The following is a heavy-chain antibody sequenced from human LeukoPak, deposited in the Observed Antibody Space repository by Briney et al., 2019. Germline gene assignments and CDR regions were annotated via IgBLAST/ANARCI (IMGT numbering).Heavy chain of an antibody. Sequence: PGGSLRLSCAASGFTFDDYAMHWVRQAPGNGLEWVSGISWNSGSIGYADSVKGRFTISRDNAKNSLYLQMNSLRAEDMALYYFAKDRSGWTTGYFDYWGQGTLVTVSS. CDR3: AKDRSGWTTGYFDY. CDR2: ISWNSGSI. CDR1: GFTFDDYA. D-gene: IGHD6-19*01. V-gene: IGHV3-9*03. J-gene: IGHJ4*02.